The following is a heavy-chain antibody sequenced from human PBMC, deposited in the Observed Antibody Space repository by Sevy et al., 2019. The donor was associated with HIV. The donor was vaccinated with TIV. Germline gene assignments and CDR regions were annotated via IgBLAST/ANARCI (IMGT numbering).Heavy chain of an antibody. J-gene: IGHJ4*02. CDR2: ISSSGSNI. CDR1: GFTFSSYS. V-gene: IGHV3-21*04. CDR3: AKEYSSGYS. D-gene: IGHD3-22*01. Sequence: GGSLRLSCAASGFTFSSYSMNWVRQAPGKGLEWVSSISSSGSNIYYADSVKGRFTISRDNSKNTVYLQMNSLTVEDTAMYYCAKEYSSGYSWGQGILVTVSS.